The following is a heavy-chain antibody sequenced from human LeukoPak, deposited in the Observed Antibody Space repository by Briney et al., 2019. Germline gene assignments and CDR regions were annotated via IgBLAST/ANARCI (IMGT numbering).Heavy chain of an antibody. D-gene: IGHD3-22*01. J-gene: IGHJ4*02. CDR3: ARANPYDSKGYSPELRY. V-gene: IGHV1-2*07. CDR2: SDPNTGAT. Sequence: ASVKVSCKTSGYSFTSFYIHWLRQAPGQGFEWIGWSDPNTGATKYEHFQGRVTMTTDTSIRTAYMDLTRLTSDDTAVYYCARANPYDSKGYSPELRYWGQGTLVTVSS. CDR1: GYSFTSFY.